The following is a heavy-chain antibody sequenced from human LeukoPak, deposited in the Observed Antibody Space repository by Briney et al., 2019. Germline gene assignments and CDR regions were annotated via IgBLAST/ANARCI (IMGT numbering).Heavy chain of an antibody. D-gene: IGHD3-3*01. CDR1: GGSISSSSYY. V-gene: IGHV4-39*07. CDR2: IYYSGST. Sequence: SETLSLTCTVSGGSISSSSYYWGWIRQPPGKGLEWIGSIYYSGSTYDNPSLKSRVTISVDTSKNQFSLNLSSVTAADTAVYYCARSKIRAVFPSDYWGQGTLVTVSS. CDR3: ARSKIRAVFPSDY. J-gene: IGHJ4*02.